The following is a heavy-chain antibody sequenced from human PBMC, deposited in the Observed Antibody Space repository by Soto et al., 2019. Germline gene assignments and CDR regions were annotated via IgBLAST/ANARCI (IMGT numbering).Heavy chain of an antibody. CDR1: GDFISSSSYY. V-gene: IGHV4-39*01. Sequence: SENRSLSCIVSGDFISSSSYYWGWIRQPPGKGLEWIGSIYYSGTTYYNPSLESRVTISIDTSKNQFSLKVSSLTAADTAVYYCAKTGPYDILTYWYFNLWGRGTLVT. CDR2: IYYSGTT. CDR3: AKTGPYDILTYWYFNL. D-gene: IGHD3-9*01. J-gene: IGHJ2*01.